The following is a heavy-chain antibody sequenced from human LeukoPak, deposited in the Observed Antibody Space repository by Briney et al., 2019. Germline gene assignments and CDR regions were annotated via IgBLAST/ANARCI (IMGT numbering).Heavy chain of an antibody. J-gene: IGHJ3*02. CDR2: IYYGGST. V-gene: IGHV4-59*01. Sequence: PSETLSLTCTVSGGSISSYYWSWIRQPPGKGLEWIGHIYYGGSTNYNPSLKSRVTISVDTSKNQFSLKLSSVTAADTAVYYCARDGVWGSYRPGAFDIWGQGTMVTVSS. D-gene: IGHD3-16*02. CDR1: GGSISSYY. CDR3: ARDGVWGSYRPGAFDI.